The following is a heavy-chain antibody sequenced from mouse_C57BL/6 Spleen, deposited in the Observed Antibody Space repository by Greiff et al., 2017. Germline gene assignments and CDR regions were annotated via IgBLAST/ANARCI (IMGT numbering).Heavy chain of an antibody. CDR3: ANEYDVGYWYFDV. D-gene: IGHD2-4*01. J-gene: IGHJ1*03. CDR2: IHPKSGST. Sequence: QVQLKQPGAELVKPGASVKLSCKASGYTFTSYWMHWVKQRPGQGLEWIGMIHPKSGSTNYNEKFKSKATLTVDKSSSTAYMQLSSLTSEDSAVYYCANEYDVGYWYFDVWGTGTTVTVSS. CDR1: GYTFTSYW. V-gene: IGHV1-64*01.